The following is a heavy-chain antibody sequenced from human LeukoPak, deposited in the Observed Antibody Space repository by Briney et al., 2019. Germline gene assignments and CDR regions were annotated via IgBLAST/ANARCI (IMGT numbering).Heavy chain of an antibody. CDR1: GGSISSYY. V-gene: IGHV4-59*01. CDR2: IYYSGST. J-gene: IGHJ3*02. CDR3: AINYYDTGAFDI. D-gene: IGHD3-22*01. Sequence: PSETLSLTCTVSGGSISSYYWSWIRQPPGKGLEWIGYIYYSGSTNYNPSLKSRVTISVDTSKNQFSLKLSSVTAADTAVHYCAINYYDTGAFDIWGQGTMVTVSS.